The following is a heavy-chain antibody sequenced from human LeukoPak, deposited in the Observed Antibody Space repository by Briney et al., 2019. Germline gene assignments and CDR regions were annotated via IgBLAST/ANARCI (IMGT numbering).Heavy chain of an antibody. CDR2: IYHSGST. D-gene: IGHD1-26*01. J-gene: IGHJ6*03. CDR1: GYSISSASY. V-gene: IGHV4-38-2*01. Sequence: SETLSLTCAVSGYSISSASYWGWIRQPPGKGLEWIGSIYHSGSTYYNPSLKSRVTISVDTSKNQFSLKLSSVTAADTAVYYCARLGGSYSSLYMDVWGKGTTVTVSS. CDR3: ARLGGSYSSLYMDV.